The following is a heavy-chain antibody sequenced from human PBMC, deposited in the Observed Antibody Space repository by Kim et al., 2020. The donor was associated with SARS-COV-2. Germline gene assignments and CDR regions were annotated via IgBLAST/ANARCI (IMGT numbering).Heavy chain of an antibody. CDR1: GGTFSSYA. D-gene: IGHD2-2*01. CDR2: IIPIFGTA. CDR3: ARSQKDIVVVPAAIFWREIFFYWFDP. Sequence: SVKVSCKASGGTFSSYAISWVRQAPGQGLEWMGGIIPIFGTANYAQKFQGRVTITADESTSTAYMELSSLRSEDTAVYYCARSQKDIVVVPAAIFWREIFFYWFDPWGQGTLVTVSS. V-gene: IGHV1-69*13. J-gene: IGHJ5*02.